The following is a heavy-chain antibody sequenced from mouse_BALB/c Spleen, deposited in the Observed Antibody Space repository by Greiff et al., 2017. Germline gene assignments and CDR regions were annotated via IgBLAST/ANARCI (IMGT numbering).Heavy chain of an antibody. V-gene: IGHV5-17*02. Sequence: EVQLVESGGGLVQPGGSRKLSCAASGFTFSSFGMHWVRQAPEKGLEWVAYISSGSSTIYYADTVKGRFTISRDNPKNTLFLQMTSLRSEDTAMFLCGCHVGGAMDYGGQGTSVTVPS. J-gene: IGHJ4*01. CDR1: GFTFSSFG. CDR3: GCHVGGAMDY. CDR2: ISSGSSTI.